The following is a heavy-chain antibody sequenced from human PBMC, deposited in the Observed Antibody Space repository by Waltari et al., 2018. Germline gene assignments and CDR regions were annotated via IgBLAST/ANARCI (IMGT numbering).Heavy chain of an antibody. D-gene: IGHD2-21*02. CDR1: GGSIRGFY. J-gene: IGHJ5*02. Sequence: QVQLQESGPSLLKPSETLSLICTVSGGSIRGFYWSWVRQPPGKGLAWIGYIYYTGSTNFNPSLKGRVTMSGDTSKNQFSLKLSSVTAADTACYYCARGGGGDWEWFDPWGQGTLVTVSS. CDR2: IYYTGST. V-gene: IGHV4-59*01. CDR3: ARGGGGDWEWFDP.